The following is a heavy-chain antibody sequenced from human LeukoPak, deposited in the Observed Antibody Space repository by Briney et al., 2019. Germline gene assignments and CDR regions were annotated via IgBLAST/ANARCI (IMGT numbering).Heavy chain of an antibody. J-gene: IGHJ5*01. CDR1: GFTFSSYA. Sequence: GRSLRPSCAASGFTFSSYAMHWVRQAPGKGLEWVAVISYDGSNKYYADSVKGRFTISRDNSKNTLYLQMNSLRAEDTAVYYCARAYSSSWPNWFDPWGQGTLVTVSS. CDR2: ISYDGSNK. D-gene: IGHD6-13*01. V-gene: IGHV3-30-3*01. CDR3: ARAYSSSWPNWFDP.